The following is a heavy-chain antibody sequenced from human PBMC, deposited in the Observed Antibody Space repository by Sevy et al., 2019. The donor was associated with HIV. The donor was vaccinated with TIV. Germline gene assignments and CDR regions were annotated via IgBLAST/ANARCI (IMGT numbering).Heavy chain of an antibody. V-gene: IGHV1-69*13. CDR2: IIPIFGTA. Sequence: ASVKVSCKASGGTFSSYAISWVRQAPGQGLEWMGGIIPIFGTANYAQKFQGRVTITADESTSTAYMELSSLRSEDTAVYYCARESRGYDFWSGYPIPDTYYYYGMDVWGQGTTVTVSS. CDR1: GGTFSSYA. CDR3: ARESRGYDFWSGYPIPDTYYYYGMDV. J-gene: IGHJ6*02. D-gene: IGHD3-3*01.